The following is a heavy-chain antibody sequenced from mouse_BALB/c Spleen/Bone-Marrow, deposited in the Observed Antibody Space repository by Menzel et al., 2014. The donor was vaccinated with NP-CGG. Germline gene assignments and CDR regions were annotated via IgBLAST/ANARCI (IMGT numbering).Heavy chain of an antibody. V-gene: IGHV14-3*02. CDR2: IDPANGNT. J-gene: IGHJ4*01. D-gene: IGHD2-14*01. CDR1: GFNIKDTY. CDR3: ARWYDYAMDY. Sequence: VQLKESGAELVKPGASVKLSCTASGFNIKDTYMHWVKQRPEQGLEWIGRIDPANGNTKYDPKFQGKATIAANTSSNTAYLQLSSLTSEDTAFYYCARWYDYAMDYWGQGTSVTVSS.